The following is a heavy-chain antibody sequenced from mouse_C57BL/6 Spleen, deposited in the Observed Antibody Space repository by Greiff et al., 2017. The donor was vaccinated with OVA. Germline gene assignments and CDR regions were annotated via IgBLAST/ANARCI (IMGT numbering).Heavy chain of an antibody. V-gene: IGHV1-69*01. CDR1: GYTFTSYW. J-gene: IGHJ2*01. Sequence: QVQLQQPGAELVMPGASVKLSCKASGYTFTSYWMHWVKQRPGQGLEWIGEIDPSDSYTNYNQKFKGKSTLTVDKSSSTAYMQLSSLTSEDSAVYYCARSRGSGYVPYYFDYWGEGTTLTVSS. CDR2: IDPSDSYT. D-gene: IGHD3-2*02. CDR3: ARSRGSGYVPYYFDY.